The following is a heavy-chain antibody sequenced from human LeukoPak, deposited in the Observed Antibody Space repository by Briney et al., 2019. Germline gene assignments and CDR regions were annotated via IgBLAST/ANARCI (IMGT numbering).Heavy chain of an antibody. D-gene: IGHD1-26*01. CDR2: MYYSGTT. J-gene: IGHJ4*02. CDR3: ARGGVNFSGSYYYFEY. Sequence: SETLSLTCTVSGASIRTSSYYWGWIRQPPGKGLEWIGNMYYSGTTYYSRSLKSRVTISADTSKNQFSLKLSSVTAADTAVYYCARGGVNFSGSYYYFEYWGQGSLVTVSS. CDR1: GASIRTSSYY. V-gene: IGHV4-39*01.